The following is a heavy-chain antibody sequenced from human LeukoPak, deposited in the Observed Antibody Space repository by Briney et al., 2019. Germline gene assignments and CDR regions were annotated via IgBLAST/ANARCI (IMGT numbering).Heavy chain of an antibody. Sequence: ASVKVSCKASGGTFSSYAISWVRQAPGQGLEWMGRIIPILGIANYAQKFQGRVTITADESTSTAYMELSSLRSEDTAVYYCARGSTVLGNFQHWGQGTLVTVSS. D-gene: IGHD1-26*01. CDR1: GGTFSSYA. V-gene: IGHV1-69*04. J-gene: IGHJ1*01. CDR3: ARGSTVLGNFQH. CDR2: IIPILGIA.